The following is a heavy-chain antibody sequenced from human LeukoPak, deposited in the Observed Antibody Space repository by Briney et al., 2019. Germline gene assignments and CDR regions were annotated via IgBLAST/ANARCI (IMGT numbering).Heavy chain of an antibody. CDR2: ISYDGSNK. J-gene: IGHJ4*02. D-gene: IGHD2-15*01. CDR1: GFTFSSYW. Sequence: GGSLRLSCAASGFTFSSYWMSWVRQAPGKGLEWVAVISYDGSNKYYADSVKGRFTISRDNSKNTLYLQMNSLRAEDTAVYYCARGEFSNAWYYFDYWGQGTLVTVSS. V-gene: IGHV3-30-3*01. CDR3: ARGEFSNAWYYFDY.